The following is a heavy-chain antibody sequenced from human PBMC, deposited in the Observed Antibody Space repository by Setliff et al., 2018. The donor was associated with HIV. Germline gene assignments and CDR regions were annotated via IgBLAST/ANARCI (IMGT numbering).Heavy chain of an antibody. V-gene: IGHV4-39*02. CDR3: ARPSFGIGGGANFDS. D-gene: IGHD3-3*01. J-gene: IGHJ4*02. Sequence: SETLSLTCSVTGASTSDNIYYWGWIRHSSGKGLEWIASAHYSGAIFYNPSLKSRVTMSVDTSGSRFSLKLTSVTAADTAVYYCARPSFGIGGGANFDSWGRGTLVTVSS. CDR1: GASTSDNIYY. CDR2: AHYSGAI.